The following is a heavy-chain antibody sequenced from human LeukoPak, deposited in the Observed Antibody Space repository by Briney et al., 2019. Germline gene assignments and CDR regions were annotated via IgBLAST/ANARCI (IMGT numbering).Heavy chain of an antibody. V-gene: IGHV3-48*03. CDR2: ISSSGSPI. Sequence: PGGSLRLSCAASGITFSSYAMNWVRQAPGKGLERISYISSSGSPIYYADSVKGRFTISRDNPKNSLFLQMNSLSAEDTAVYYCARRFSYCPYFHDYWGQGTLVTVSS. D-gene: IGHD3-9*01. J-gene: IGHJ4*02. CDR1: GITFSSYA. CDR3: ARRFSYCPYFHDY.